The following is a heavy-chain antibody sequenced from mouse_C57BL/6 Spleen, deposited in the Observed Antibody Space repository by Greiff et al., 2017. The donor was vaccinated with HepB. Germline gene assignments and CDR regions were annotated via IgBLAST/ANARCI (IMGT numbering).Heavy chain of an antibody. CDR1: GFTFSSYA. V-gene: IGHV5-4*01. CDR3: ARDRVYGSSYWYFDV. J-gene: IGHJ1*03. D-gene: IGHD1-1*01. Sequence: EVKLMESGGGLVKPGGSLKLSCAASGFTFSSYAMSWVRQTPEKRLEWVATISDGGSYTYYPDNVKGRFTISRDNAKNNLYLQMSHLKSEDTAMYDCARDRVYGSSYWYFDVWGTGTTVTVSS. CDR2: ISDGGSYT.